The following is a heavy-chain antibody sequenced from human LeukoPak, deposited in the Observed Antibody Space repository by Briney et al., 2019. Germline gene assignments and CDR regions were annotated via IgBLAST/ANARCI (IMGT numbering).Heavy chain of an antibody. CDR2: IKSKNDGGTT. CDR1: GFTFSNAW. V-gene: IGHV3-15*01. D-gene: IGHD3-9*01. Sequence: GGSLRLSCAASGFTFSNAWMSWVRQAPGKGLEWVGRIKSKNDGGTTDYAAPVKGRFTISRDDSKNTLYLQMNSLKTEDTAVYYCVAAYDILTGYDYWGQGTLVTVSS. CDR3: VAAYDILTGYDY. J-gene: IGHJ4*02.